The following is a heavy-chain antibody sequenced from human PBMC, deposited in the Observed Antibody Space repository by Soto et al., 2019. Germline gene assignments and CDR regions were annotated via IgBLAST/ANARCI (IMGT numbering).Heavy chain of an antibody. V-gene: IGHV6-1*01. CDR3: ARDPPGFQSAFDF. CDR1: GDSVSSNGAA. Sequence: SPTLSLTCAISGDSVSSNGAAWNWIRQSPSRGLEWLGRTYYRSRWYSDYAPSVKSRITVNPDTSQNQFSLQLNSVTPEDTAIYSCARDPPGFQSAFDFWGQGTLVTVSS. J-gene: IGHJ4*02. CDR2: TYYRSRWYS. D-gene: IGHD3-3*01.